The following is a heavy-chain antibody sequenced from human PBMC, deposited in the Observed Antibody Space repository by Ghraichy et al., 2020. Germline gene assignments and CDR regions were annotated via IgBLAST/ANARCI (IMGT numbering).Heavy chain of an antibody. D-gene: IGHD1-26*01. CDR2: INSDGSST. J-gene: IGHJ4*02. Sequence: LSLTCAASGFTFSSYWMHWVRQAPGKGLVWVSRINSDGSSTSYADSVKGRFTISRDNAKNTLYLQMNSLRAEDTAVYYCARVGRIVGATTVGYFDYWGQGTLVTVSS. CDR3: ARVGRIVGATTVGYFDY. CDR1: GFTFSSYW. V-gene: IGHV3-74*01.